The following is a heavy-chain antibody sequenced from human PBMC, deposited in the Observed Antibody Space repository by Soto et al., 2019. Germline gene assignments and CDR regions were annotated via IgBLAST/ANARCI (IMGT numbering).Heavy chain of an antibody. Sequence: SVKVSCKSSGFTFTSSSVQWVRQARGQRLEWIGWITVGTGNTNYAQKFQERVTITRDMSTSTAYMELSNLRSEDTAVYYCAAGDSSGYYGGWGQGTQVTVSS. V-gene: IGHV1-58*01. CDR1: GFTFTSSS. CDR2: ITVGTGNT. J-gene: IGHJ4*02. D-gene: IGHD3-22*01. CDR3: AAGDSSGYYGG.